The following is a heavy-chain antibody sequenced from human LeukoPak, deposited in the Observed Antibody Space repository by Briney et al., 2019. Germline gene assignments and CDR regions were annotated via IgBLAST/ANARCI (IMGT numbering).Heavy chain of an antibody. J-gene: IGHJ3*02. CDR1: GFTFSDYY. V-gene: IGHV3-11*01. D-gene: IGHD3-9*01. CDR3: AGGWFVSAFDI. CDR2: ISSSGSTI. Sequence: GGSLRLSCAASGFTFSDYYMSWIRQAPGKGLEWVSYISSSGSTIYYADSVKGRFTISRDNAKNPLYLQMNSLRAEDTAVYYCAGGWFVSAFDIWGQGTMVTVSS.